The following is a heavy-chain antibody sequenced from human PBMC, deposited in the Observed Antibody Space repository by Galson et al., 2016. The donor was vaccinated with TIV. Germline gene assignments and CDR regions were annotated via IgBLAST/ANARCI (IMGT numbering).Heavy chain of an antibody. D-gene: IGHD3-22*01. J-gene: IGHJ4*02. CDR2: ISAYNGDT. V-gene: IGHV1-18*01. CDR1: GYTFRNYG. CDR3: ARDPTYYDTNGWGH. Sequence: SVKVSCKASGYTFRNYGLSWVRQAPGQGLEWMGWISAYNGDTYFAQNLQDRVTMTTDTSTSTAYMELRSLRSDDTAMYYCARDPTYYDTNGWGHWGQGTLVIVSS.